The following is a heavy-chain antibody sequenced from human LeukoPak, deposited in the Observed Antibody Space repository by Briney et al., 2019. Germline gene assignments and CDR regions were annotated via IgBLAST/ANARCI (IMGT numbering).Heavy chain of an antibody. Sequence: PGGSLRLSCAASGFTFSSYSMNWVRQAPGKRLEWVSSISSSSSYIYYADSVKGRFTISRDNAKNSLYLQMNSLRAEDTAVYYCARSYGDYALGAFDIWGQGTMVTVSS. V-gene: IGHV3-21*01. D-gene: IGHD4-17*01. CDR1: GFTFSSYS. CDR3: ARSYGDYALGAFDI. CDR2: ISSSSSYI. J-gene: IGHJ3*02.